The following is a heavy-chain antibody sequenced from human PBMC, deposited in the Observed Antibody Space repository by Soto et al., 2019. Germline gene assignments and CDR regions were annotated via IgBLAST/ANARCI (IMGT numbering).Heavy chain of an antibody. CDR1: GGTFSSYA. CDR3: ARDRSYDSSGYYPNWFDP. Sequence: QVQLVQSGAEVKKPGSSVKVSCKASGGTFSSYAISWVRQAPGQGLEWMGGIIPIFGTANYAQKFQGRVTITAEESTSTAYMELSSLRSEDTAVYYCARDRSYDSSGYYPNWFDPWGQGTLVTVSS. V-gene: IGHV1-69*01. CDR2: IIPIFGTA. D-gene: IGHD3-22*01. J-gene: IGHJ5*02.